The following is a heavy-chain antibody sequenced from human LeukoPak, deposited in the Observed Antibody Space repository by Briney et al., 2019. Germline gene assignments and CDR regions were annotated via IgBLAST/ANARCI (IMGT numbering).Heavy chain of an antibody. J-gene: IGHJ4*02. Sequence: ASVKVSCKPSGYIFIGYYMHWMRQTPGQGLEWMGWINLSTGDTNYAQTFQGRVTMTRDTSIRTAYMEMSRLRYDDTALYYCAIWAGGNAPVASFDYWGQGALVTVSS. CDR1: GYIFIGYY. D-gene: IGHD3-16*01. V-gene: IGHV1-2*02. CDR3: AIWAGGNAPVASFDY. CDR2: INLSTGDT.